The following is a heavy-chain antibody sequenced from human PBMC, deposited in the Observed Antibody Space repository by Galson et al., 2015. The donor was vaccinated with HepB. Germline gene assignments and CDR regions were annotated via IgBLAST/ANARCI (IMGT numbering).Heavy chain of an antibody. V-gene: IGHV3-23*01. D-gene: IGHD3-10*01. CDR2: LSAGGGGT. CDR3: VKGEARDSGIYYKEYFQH. J-gene: IGHJ1*01. Sequence: SGAEVKKPGESLRLSCAASGFAFTNYALSWVRQAPGEGLEWVSSLSAGGGGTWYADSVKGRFTISRDTSRKTLYLEMNGLRVDDTALYYCVKGEARDSGIYYKEYFQHWGQGTLLIVST. CDR1: GFAFTNYA.